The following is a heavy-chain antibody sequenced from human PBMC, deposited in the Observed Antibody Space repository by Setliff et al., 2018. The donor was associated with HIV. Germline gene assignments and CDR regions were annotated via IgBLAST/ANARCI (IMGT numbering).Heavy chain of an antibody. D-gene: IGHD3-22*01. Sequence: PSETLSLTCTVSGGSISSDDYYWNWIRQPPGKGLEWIGYITYSGRTFYKPSLKSRLTISVDTSKNQFSLILTSATAADTAMYYCARDRNYQDTSGYWQVFDIWGQGTMVTVSS. CDR1: GGSISSDDYY. CDR3: ARDRNYQDTSGYWQVFDI. V-gene: IGHV4-30-4*08. J-gene: IGHJ3*02. CDR2: ITYSGRT.